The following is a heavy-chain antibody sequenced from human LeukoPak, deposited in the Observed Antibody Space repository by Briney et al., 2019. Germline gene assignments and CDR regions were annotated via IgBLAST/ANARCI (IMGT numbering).Heavy chain of an antibody. Sequence: GGSPRLSCAASGFTFSSYAMSWVRQAPGKGLEWVSVIYSGGSTYYADSVKGRFTISRDNSKNTLYLQMNSLRAEDTAVYYCARDWVRGINWGQGTLVTVSS. CDR3: ARDWVRGIN. CDR1: GFTFSSYA. V-gene: IGHV3-66*01. CDR2: IYSGGST. D-gene: IGHD3-10*01. J-gene: IGHJ4*02.